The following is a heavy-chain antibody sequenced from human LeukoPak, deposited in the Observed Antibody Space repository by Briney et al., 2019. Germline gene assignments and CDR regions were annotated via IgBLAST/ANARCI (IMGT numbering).Heavy chain of an antibody. CDR2: MSLDGGHI. CDR3: ARGRRDGFPEFDY. V-gene: IGHV3-30*03. D-gene: IGHD5-24*01. Sequence: GRSLRLSCAASGFTFSSYGMHWVRQAPGKGLEWVAVMSLDGGHISYADSVKGRFTISRDNFKNTLYLQMDSLRVENAAVYYCARGRRDGFPEFDYWGQGALVTVSS. J-gene: IGHJ4*02. CDR1: GFTFSSYG.